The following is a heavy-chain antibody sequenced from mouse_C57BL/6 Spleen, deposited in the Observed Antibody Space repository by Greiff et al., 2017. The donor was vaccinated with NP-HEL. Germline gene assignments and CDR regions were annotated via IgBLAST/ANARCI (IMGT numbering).Heavy chain of an antibody. CDR2: IDPEDGDT. D-gene: IGHD2-2*01. Sequence: VQLQQSGAELVRPGASVKLSCTASGFNIKDYYMHWVKQRPEQGLEWIGRIDPEDGDTEYAPKFQGKATMTAATSSNTAYLQRSSLTSEDTDVYYSTTLVTTDADWGKGTLVTVSA. V-gene: IGHV14-1*01. CDR3: TTLVTTDAD. CDR1: GFNIKDYY. J-gene: IGHJ3*01.